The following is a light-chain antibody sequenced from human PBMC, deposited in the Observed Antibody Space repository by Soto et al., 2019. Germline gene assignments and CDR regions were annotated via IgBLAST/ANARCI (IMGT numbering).Light chain of an antibody. V-gene: IGKV1-5*01. CDR3: QQYNSYKAWT. Sequence: DIQMTQSPSTLSASVGDRVTITCRASQSISNRLAWYQQKPGKAPKVLIYDASSLEGGVPSRFSGSGSGTEFTLTISSLQPDDFATYYCQQYNSYKAWTFGQGTKVDIK. J-gene: IGKJ1*01. CDR2: DAS. CDR1: QSISNR.